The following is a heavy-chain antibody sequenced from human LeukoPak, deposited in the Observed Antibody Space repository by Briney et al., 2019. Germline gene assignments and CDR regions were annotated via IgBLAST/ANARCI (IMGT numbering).Heavy chain of an antibody. Sequence: GGSLRLSCAASGFTFSSFSMNWVRQAPGKGLEWVSYISSSSSTIYYADSVKGRFTISRDNAKNSLYLQMNSLRAEDTAVYYCARDSYGSGSYYRIDYWGQGTLVTVSS. J-gene: IGHJ4*02. CDR1: GFTFSSFS. CDR2: ISSSSSTI. CDR3: ARDSYGSGSYYRIDY. V-gene: IGHV3-48*04. D-gene: IGHD3-10*01.